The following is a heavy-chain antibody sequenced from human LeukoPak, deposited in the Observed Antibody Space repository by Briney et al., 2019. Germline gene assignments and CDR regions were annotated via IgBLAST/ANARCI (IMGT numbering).Heavy chain of an antibody. D-gene: IGHD3-9*01. Sequence: GGSLRLSCAASGLIFNNSVMYWVRQAPGKGLEYVSAINNDGGDTFYANSVKGRFTISRDNSKNTLYLQMGSLRTEDVAVYYCARASGIDWSSWGHGTLVTVSS. J-gene: IGHJ5*01. CDR1: GLIFNNSV. CDR3: ARASGIDWSS. V-gene: IGHV3-64*01. CDR2: INNDGGDT.